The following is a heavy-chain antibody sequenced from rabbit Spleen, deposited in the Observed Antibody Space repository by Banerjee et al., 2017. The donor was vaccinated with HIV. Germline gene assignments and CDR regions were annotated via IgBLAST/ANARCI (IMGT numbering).Heavy chain of an antibody. Sequence: QSLEESGGDLVKPGASLTLTCTASGVSFSASSYMCWVRQAPGKGLEWIACIESGSSGFTYFATWAKGRFTCSKTSSTTVTLQMTSLTAADTATYFCARDPATNSRAVYLDLWGPGTLVTVS. CDR3: ARDPATNSRAVYLDL. D-gene: IGHD1-1*01. CDR1: GVSFSASSY. J-gene: IGHJ4*01. CDR2: IESGSSGFT. V-gene: IGHV1S40*01.